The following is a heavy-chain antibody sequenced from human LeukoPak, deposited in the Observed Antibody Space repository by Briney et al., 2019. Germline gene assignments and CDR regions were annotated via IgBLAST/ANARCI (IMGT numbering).Heavy chain of an antibody. CDR2: INPNSGGT. CDR3: ARDRLNLYGDYDYYYYGMDV. Sequence: ASVNVSCKASGYTFTVYYMHWVRQAPGQGLEWMGWINPNSGGTNYAQKFQGWVTMTRDTSIRTAYMELSRLRSDDTAVYYCARDRLNLYGDYDYYYYGMDVWGQGTTVTVSS. V-gene: IGHV1-2*04. J-gene: IGHJ6*02. CDR1: GYTFTVYY. D-gene: IGHD4-17*01.